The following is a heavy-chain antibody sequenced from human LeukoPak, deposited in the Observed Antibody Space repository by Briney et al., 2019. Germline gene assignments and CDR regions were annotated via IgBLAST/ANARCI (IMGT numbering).Heavy chain of an antibody. CDR3: ARVRGTVTTDFDY. D-gene: IGHD4-17*01. J-gene: IGHJ4*02. CDR1: GGSVSSYY. Sequence: PSETLSLTCTVSGGSVSSYYWSWIRQPPGKGLEWIGSIYYSRSIYYNPSLKSRVTISVDTSKNQFSLKLSSVTAADTAVYYCARVRGTVTTDFDYWGQGTLVTVSS. V-gene: IGHV4-59*05. CDR2: IYYSRSI.